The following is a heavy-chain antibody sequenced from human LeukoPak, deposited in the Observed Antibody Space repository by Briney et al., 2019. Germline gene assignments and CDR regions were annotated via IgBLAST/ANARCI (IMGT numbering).Heavy chain of an antibody. D-gene: IGHD1-26*01. Sequence: GGSLRLSCAASGFTFSSYAIHWVRQDPGKGLDWVTSISGPGACTSYADSVKGRFTISRDNSRNTVYLQMNSLRAEDTALYYCAKDLEGAIYYFDYWGQGTLVTVSS. J-gene: IGHJ4*02. CDR1: GFTFSSYA. V-gene: IGHV3-23*01. CDR2: ISGPGACT. CDR3: AKDLEGAIYYFDY.